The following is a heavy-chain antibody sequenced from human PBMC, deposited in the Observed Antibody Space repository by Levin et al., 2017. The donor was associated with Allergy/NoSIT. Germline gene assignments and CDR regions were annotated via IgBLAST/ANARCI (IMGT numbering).Heavy chain of an antibody. J-gene: IGHJ3*02. CDR1: GFSLNTDGMR. CDR3: ARVYSSGEAFDI. D-gene: IGHD6-25*01. Sequence: SGPTLVKPTQTLTLTCSFSGFSLNTDGMRVGWIRQPPGKALEWLARIDWDDDKFYSTSLKTRLTISKDTSKNQVVLTMTNMDPVDTATYYCARVYSSGEAFDIWGQGTMVTVS. CDR2: IDWDDDK. V-gene: IGHV2-70*04.